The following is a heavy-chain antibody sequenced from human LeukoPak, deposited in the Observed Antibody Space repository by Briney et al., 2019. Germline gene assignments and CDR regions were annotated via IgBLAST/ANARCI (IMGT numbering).Heavy chain of an antibody. V-gene: IGHV4-31*03. J-gene: IGHJ4*02. CDR1: GGSISSGGYY. Sequence: SSETLSLTCTVSGGSISSGGYYWSWIRQHPGKGLEWIGYIYYSGSTYYNPSLKSRVTISVDTSKNQFSLKLSSVTAADTAVYYCARDNDSSGYYYFDYWGQGTLVTVSS. CDR3: ARDNDSSGYYYFDY. CDR2: IYYSGST. D-gene: IGHD3-22*01.